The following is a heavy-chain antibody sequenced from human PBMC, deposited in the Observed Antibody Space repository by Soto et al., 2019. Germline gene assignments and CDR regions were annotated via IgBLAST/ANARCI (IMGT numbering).Heavy chain of an antibody. CDR3: ARADCTGAYCYSWPFNYGVDV. J-gene: IGHJ6*02. V-gene: IGHV3-33*01. CDR1: GFTFNTYG. D-gene: IGHD2-15*01. Sequence: QVQLVESGGGVAQPGGSLRLSCTTSGFTFNTYGMHWVRQAPGKGLEWVAIIWYEGSNKYYADSVKGRFTISRDNSKNALYLQMNSLRAEDTALYYCARADCTGAYCYSWPFNYGVDVWGQGTTVTVSS. CDR2: IWYEGSNK.